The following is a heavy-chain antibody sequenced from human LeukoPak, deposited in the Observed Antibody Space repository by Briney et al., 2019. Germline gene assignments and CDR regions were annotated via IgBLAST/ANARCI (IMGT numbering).Heavy chain of an antibody. V-gene: IGHV4-38-2*02. Sequence: SETLSLTCTVSGYSISSGYYWGWIRQPPGHGLEWIGSIYHSGSTYYNPSLKSRVPISVDTSKNQLSLKLSSVTAADTAVYYCARATTVTTEFDYWGQGTLVTVSS. D-gene: IGHD4-11*01. CDR1: GYSISSGYY. CDR2: IYHSGST. CDR3: ARATTVTTEFDY. J-gene: IGHJ4*02.